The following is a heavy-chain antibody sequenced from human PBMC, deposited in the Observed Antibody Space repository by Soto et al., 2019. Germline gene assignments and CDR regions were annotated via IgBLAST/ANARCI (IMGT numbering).Heavy chain of an antibody. J-gene: IGHJ4*02. Sequence: SETLSLTCTVSGGSISSSSYYWGWIRQPPGKGLEWIGSIYYSGSTYYNPSLKSRVTISVDTSKNQFSLKLSSVTAADTAVYYCARRRYYDILTGYYNCWGQGTLVTVSS. CDR1: GGSISSSSYY. D-gene: IGHD3-9*01. CDR3: ARRRYYDILTGYYNC. V-gene: IGHV4-39*01. CDR2: IYYSGST.